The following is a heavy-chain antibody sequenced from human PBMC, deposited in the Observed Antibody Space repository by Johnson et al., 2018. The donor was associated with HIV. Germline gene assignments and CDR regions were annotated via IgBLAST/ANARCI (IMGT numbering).Heavy chain of an antibody. CDR1: GFTFDDYA. D-gene: IGHD6-13*01. CDR2: IYYDGTNK. CDR3: ARDQAYRSSWAFSFDI. J-gene: IGHJ3*02. V-gene: IGHV3-30*03. Sequence: QVQLVESGGGLVQPGRSLRLSCAASGFTFDDYAMHWVRQAPGKGLEWVAIIYYDGTNKYYADSVKGRFTISRDNSKNTVFLQMNSLRSDDTAVYFCARDQAYRSSWAFSFDIWGQGTMVIVSS.